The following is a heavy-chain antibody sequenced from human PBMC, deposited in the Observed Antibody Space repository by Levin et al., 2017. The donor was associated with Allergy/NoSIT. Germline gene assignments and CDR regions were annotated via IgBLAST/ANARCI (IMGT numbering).Heavy chain of an antibody. CDR2: MNPNSGNT. J-gene: IGHJ6*02. V-gene: IGHV1-8*01. CDR3: ARGGNYYGSGSYYYYYYGMDV. D-gene: IGHD3-10*01. CDR1: GYTFTSYD. Sequence: ASVKVSCKASGYTFTSYDINWVRQATGQGLEWMGWMNPNSGNTGYAQKFQGRVTMTRNTSISTAYMELSSLRSEDTAVYYCARGGNYYGSGSYYYYYYGMDVWGQGTTVTVSS.